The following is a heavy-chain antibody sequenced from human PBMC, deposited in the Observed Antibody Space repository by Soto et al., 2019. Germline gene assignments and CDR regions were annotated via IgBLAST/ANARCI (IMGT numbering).Heavy chain of an antibody. CDR1: GFTFSSYA. J-gene: IGHJ4*02. CDR2: ISGSGGST. CDR3: AARYYGSGSYRLSGY. D-gene: IGHD3-10*01. V-gene: IGHV3-23*01. Sequence: EVQLLESGGGLVQPGGSLRLSCAASGFTFSSYAMSWVRQAPGKGLEWVSAISGSGGSTYYADSVKGRFTISRDNSKNTRYLQMNSLIAEDTAVYYCAARYYGSGSYRLSGYWGQGTLVTVSS.